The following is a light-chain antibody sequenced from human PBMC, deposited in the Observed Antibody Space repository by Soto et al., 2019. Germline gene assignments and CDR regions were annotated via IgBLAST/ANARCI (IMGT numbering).Light chain of an antibody. J-gene: IGKJ4*02. Sequence: DIVMTQSPLSLPVTPGEPASISCRSSQSLLHSNGYNYLDWYLQKPVQSPQLLIYLGSNRASGLPDRFSDSGSGTDFTLKISRVEAEDVGVYYCMQALETPSTFGGETKVEIK. CDR2: LGS. CDR3: MQALETPST. V-gene: IGKV2-28*01. CDR1: QSLLHSNGYNY.